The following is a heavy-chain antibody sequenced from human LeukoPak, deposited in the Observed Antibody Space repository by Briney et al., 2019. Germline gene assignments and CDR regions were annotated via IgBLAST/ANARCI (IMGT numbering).Heavy chain of an antibody. D-gene: IGHD3-22*01. CDR1: GYTFTGYY. V-gene: IGHV1-2*02. J-gene: IGHJ6*02. Sequence: ASVKVSCKASGYTFTGYYMHWVRRAPGQGLEWMGWINPNSGGTNYAQKFQGRVTMTRDTSISTAYMELSRLRSDDTAVYYCARDHSPYYDSSGYYYYYYGMDVWGQGTTVTVSS. CDR2: INPNSGGT. CDR3: ARDHSPYYDSSGYYYYYYGMDV.